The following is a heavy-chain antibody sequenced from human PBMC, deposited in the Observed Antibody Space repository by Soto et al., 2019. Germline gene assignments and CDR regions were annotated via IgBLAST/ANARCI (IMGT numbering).Heavy chain of an antibody. Sequence: SETLSLTCTVSGGSIGSTSYYWVWVLQPPGEGLELIGSIYSIGTTYYNPSLKNRVTISVDTAKNQLSLNLSSVTAADTAVYYCARHGPMVNPSFGYWGQGTLVTVSS. J-gene: IGHJ4*02. CDR2: IYSIGTT. CDR3: ARHGPMVNPSFGY. D-gene: IGHD2-15*01. CDR1: GGSIGSTSYY. V-gene: IGHV4-39*01.